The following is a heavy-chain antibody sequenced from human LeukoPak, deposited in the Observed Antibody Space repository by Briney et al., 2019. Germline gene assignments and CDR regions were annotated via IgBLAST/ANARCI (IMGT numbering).Heavy chain of an antibody. J-gene: IGHJ5*02. Sequence: SVKVSCKASGGTFSSYAISWVRQAPGQGLEWMGGIIPIFGTANYAQKFQGRVTITADESTSTAYMELSSLRSEDTAVYYCARGSYDFWSGYSENWFAPWGQGTLVTVSS. CDR1: GGTFSSYA. CDR3: ARGSYDFWSGYSENWFAP. CDR2: IIPIFGTA. V-gene: IGHV1-69*13. D-gene: IGHD3-3*01.